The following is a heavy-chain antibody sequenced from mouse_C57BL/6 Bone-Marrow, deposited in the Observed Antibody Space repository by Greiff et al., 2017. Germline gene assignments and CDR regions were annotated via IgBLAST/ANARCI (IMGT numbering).Heavy chain of an antibody. CDR3: ARGKGGRLFDY. Sequence: VQLQQPGAELVRPGSSVKLSCKASGYTFTSYWMHWVKQRPIQGLEWIGNIDPSDSETHYNQKFKDKATLTVDKSSSTAYMQLSSLTSEDSAVYCCARGKGGRLFDYWGQGTTLTVSS. V-gene: IGHV1-52*01. J-gene: IGHJ2*01. D-gene: IGHD2-12*01. CDR1: GYTFTSYW. CDR2: IDPSDSET.